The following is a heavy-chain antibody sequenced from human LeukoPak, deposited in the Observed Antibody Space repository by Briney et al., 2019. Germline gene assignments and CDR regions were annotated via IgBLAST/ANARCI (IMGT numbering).Heavy chain of an antibody. V-gene: IGHV5-10-1*01. CDR3: ATGRDISWFDP. CDR1: GYSFTSYW. CDR2: IDPSDSYT. Sequence: GESLKISCKGSGYSFTSYWISWVRQMPGKGLEWMGRIDPSDSYTNYSPSFQGHVTISADKSISTAYLQWSSLKASNTAMYYCATGRDISWFDPWGQGTLVTVSS. D-gene: IGHD3-9*01. J-gene: IGHJ5*02.